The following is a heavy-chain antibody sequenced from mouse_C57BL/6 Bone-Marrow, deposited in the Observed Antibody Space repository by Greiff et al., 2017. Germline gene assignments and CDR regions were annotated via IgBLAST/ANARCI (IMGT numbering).Heavy chain of an antibody. D-gene: IGHD2-3*01. J-gene: IGHJ4*01. CDR3: ARLRWLLLYAMDY. CDR2: ISYDGSN. V-gene: IGHV3-6*01. Sequence: EVKLVESGPGLVKPSQSLSLTCSVTGYSITSGYYWNWIRQFPGNKLEWMGYISYDGSNNYNPSLKNRISITRDTSKNQFFLKLNSVTTEDTATYYCARLRWLLLYAMDYWGQGTSVTVSS. CDR1: GYSITSGYY.